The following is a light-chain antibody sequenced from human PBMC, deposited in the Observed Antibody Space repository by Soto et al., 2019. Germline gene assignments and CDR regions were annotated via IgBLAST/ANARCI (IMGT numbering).Light chain of an antibody. CDR3: EQYGSSPYT. Sequence: EVVLTQSPGTLSLSPGERGTLSCRASQSVSRSYLAWYQQKPGQAPRLLIYIASSRATGIPDRFSGSGSGTDFTLTISRLGPADFAMYYCEQYGSSPYTFGQGTKLEIK. V-gene: IGKV3-20*01. CDR2: IAS. CDR1: QSVSRSY. J-gene: IGKJ2*01.